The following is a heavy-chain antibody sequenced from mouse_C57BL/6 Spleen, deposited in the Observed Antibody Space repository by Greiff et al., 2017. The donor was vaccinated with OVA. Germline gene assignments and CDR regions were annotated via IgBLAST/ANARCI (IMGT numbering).Heavy chain of an antibody. J-gene: IGHJ2*01. Sequence: EVQVVESGGGLVKPGGSLKLSCAASGFTFSSYTMSWVRQTPEKRLEWVATISGGGGNTYYPDSVKGRFTISRDNAKNTLYLQMSSLRSEDTALYYCARQSREVYFDYWGQGTTLTVSS. CDR2: ISGGGGNT. CDR3: ARQSREVYFDY. V-gene: IGHV5-9*01. CDR1: GFTFSSYT.